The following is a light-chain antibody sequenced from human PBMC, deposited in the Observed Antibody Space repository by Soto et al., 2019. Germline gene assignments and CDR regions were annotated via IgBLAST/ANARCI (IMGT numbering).Light chain of an antibody. Sequence: QSVLTQPPSVSGAPGQRVTISCTGSSSNIGAGYDVHWYQQLPGTAPKLLIYSNSNRPSGVPDRFSGSKSDTSASLAITGLQAEDEADYYCQSYDNDLSGFVFETGTKVTVL. V-gene: IGLV1-40*01. CDR1: SSNIGAGYD. J-gene: IGLJ1*01. CDR3: QSYDNDLSGFV. CDR2: SNS.